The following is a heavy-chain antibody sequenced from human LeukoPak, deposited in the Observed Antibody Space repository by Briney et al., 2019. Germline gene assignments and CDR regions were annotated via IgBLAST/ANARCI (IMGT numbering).Heavy chain of an antibody. V-gene: IGHV4-59*11. CDR3: ARYSKVVKISYAFDI. D-gene: IGHD3-22*01. CDR2: VSYSGST. Sequence: SETLSLTCTVSGGSISSHYWSWVRQPPGKGLEWIGYVSYSGSTNYNPSLKSRVTTSIDTSKNQFSLKLSSVSAADTAVYYCARYSKVVKISYAFDIWGQGTLVTVSS. CDR1: GGSISSHY. J-gene: IGHJ3*02.